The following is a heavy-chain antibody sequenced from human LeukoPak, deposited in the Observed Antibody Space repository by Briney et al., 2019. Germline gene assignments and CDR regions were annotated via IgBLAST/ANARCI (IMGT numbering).Heavy chain of an antibody. J-gene: IGHJ3*02. D-gene: IGHD3-22*01. CDR2: INPDGSNT. CDR3: ARDRDYYDSSGSHYDAFDI. V-gene: IGHV3-74*01. Sequence: PGGSLRLSCAASGFTFSSYWMHWARHAPGKGLVWVSRINPDGSNTKYADSVKGRFTISRDNAKNTLYLQMNSLRGEDTAVYYCARDRDYYDSSGSHYDAFDIWGQGTMVTVS. CDR1: GFTFSSYW.